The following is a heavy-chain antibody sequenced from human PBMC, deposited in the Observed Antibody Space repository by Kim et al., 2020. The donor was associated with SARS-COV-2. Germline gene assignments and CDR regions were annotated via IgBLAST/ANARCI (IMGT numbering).Heavy chain of an antibody. J-gene: IGHJ4*02. V-gene: IGHV3-73*01. D-gene: IGHD3-10*01. CDR3: TRPSYGSGTY. CDR2: AT. Sequence: ATAYAGLMKGRFTITRDDSKNTAYLQVNSLKTENTAVYYCTRPSYGSGTYWGQGTLVTVSS.